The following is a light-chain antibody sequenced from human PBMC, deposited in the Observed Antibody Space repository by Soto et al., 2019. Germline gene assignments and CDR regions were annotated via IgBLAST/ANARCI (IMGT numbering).Light chain of an antibody. CDR3: QQYVTSSPRT. CDR1: QTISSSY. J-gene: IGKJ1*01. V-gene: IGKV3-20*01. Sequence: EIVMTQSPATLSVSPGERATLSCSASQTISSSYLAWYQQKPGQAPRLLMYGISRRATGIPDRFSGSGSGTDFTLTITRLEPEDFAVYYCQQYVTSSPRTFGQGTKVDIK. CDR2: GIS.